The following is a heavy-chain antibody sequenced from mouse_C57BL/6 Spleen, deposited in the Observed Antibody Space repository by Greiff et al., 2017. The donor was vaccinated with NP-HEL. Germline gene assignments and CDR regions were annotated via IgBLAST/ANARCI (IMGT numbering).Heavy chain of an antibody. D-gene: IGHD4-1*02. V-gene: IGHV1-26*01. J-gene: IGHJ2*01. CDR1: GYTFTDYY. CDR3: AQLAVFPYFDY. Sequence: EVQLQQSGPELVKPGASVKISCKASGYTFTDYYMNWVKQSHGKSLEWIGDINPNNGGTSYNQKFKGKATLTVDKSSSTAYMELRSLTSEDSAVYYCAQLAVFPYFDYWGQGTTLTVSS. CDR2: INPNNGGT.